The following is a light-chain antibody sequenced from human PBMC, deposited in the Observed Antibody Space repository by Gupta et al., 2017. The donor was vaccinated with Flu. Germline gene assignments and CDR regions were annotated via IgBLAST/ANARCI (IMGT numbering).Light chain of an antibody. CDR1: QSISDW. CDR3: QQYSAWWT. CDR2: RAF. J-gene: IGKJ1*01. V-gene: IGKV1-5*03. Sequence: VGDTVTITCRASQSISDWLAWYQQIPGKGPKLLIYRAFTLEGGVPSRFSGSGSGTEFSLTISSLQPDDIATYYCQQYSAWWTFGQGTKVEIK.